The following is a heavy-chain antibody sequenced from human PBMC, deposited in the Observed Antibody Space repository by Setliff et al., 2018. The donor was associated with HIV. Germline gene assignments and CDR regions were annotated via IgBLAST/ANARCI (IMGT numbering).Heavy chain of an antibody. CDR3: ARSKISGSNHETYDFDV. V-gene: IGHV4-4*09. Sequence: SETLSLTCTVSGGSISSYYWSWVRQPPGKGLEWIGYIYTSGSVNYNPSLNSRVTISVDTSKNQFSLKMNSVTAADTAVYYCARSKISGSNHETYDFDVWGQGTTVTVSS. CDR1: GGSISSYY. D-gene: IGHD1-26*01. J-gene: IGHJ6*02. CDR2: IYTSGSV.